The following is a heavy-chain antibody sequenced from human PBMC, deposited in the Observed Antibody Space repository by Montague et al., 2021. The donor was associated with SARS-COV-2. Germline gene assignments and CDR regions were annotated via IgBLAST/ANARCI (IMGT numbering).Heavy chain of an antibody. D-gene: IGHD6-13*01. Sequence: SETLSLTCTVSGGSITYYDWHWLRQSAGKGLEWIGRIYSSGNTNSNPSLESRVIMSVDSSQNQFSLKLNSVTAADTAVYYCARGDHPTTASWYFFDSWGQGALVTVSS. CDR3: ARGDHPTTASWYFFDS. V-gene: IGHV4-4*07. J-gene: IGHJ4*02. CDR2: IYSSGNT. CDR1: GGSITYYD.